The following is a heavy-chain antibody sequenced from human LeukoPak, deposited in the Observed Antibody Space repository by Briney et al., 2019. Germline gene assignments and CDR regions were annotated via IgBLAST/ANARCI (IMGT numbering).Heavy chain of an antibody. Sequence: SQTLSLTCTVSGGSISSGSYYWSWIRQPAGKGLEWIGRIYTSGSTNYNPSLKSRVTISVDTSKNQFSLKLSSVTAADTAVYYCAREREKYDFGVAGWFDPWGQGTLVTVSS. CDR2: IYTSGST. D-gene: IGHD3-3*01. V-gene: IGHV4-61*02. J-gene: IGHJ5*02. CDR1: GGSISSGSYY. CDR3: AREREKYDFGVAGWFDP.